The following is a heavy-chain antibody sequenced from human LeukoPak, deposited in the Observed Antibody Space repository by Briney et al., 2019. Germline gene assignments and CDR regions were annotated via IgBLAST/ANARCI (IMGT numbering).Heavy chain of an antibody. J-gene: IGHJ6*02. CDR2: IKQDGSEK. CDR1: GFTFSSYW. V-gene: IGHV3-7*01. Sequence: GGSLRLSCAASGFTFSSYWMSWVRQAPGKGLEWVANIKQDGSEKYYVDSVKGRFIISRDNAKNSLYLQMNSLRAEDTAVYYCARSILPAAIPLYYYYYGMDVWGQGTTVTVSS. D-gene: IGHD2-2*02. CDR3: ARSILPAAIPLYYYYYGMDV.